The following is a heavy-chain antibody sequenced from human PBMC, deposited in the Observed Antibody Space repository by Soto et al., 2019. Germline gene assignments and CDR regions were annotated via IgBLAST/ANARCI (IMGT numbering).Heavy chain of an antibody. D-gene: IGHD3-10*01. CDR3: ARDRTRQVGWLSGYDAFDI. Sequence: QVQLVQSGAEVKKPGSSVKVSCKASGGTFSSYAISCVRQSPGQGLEWMGGSIPILGTANYAQKCQGRVTITADESTSTAYMELSSLRSEDTAVYYCARDRTRQVGWLSGYDAFDIWGQGTMVTVSS. J-gene: IGHJ3*02. V-gene: IGHV1-69*01. CDR2: SIPILGTA. CDR1: GGTFSSYA.